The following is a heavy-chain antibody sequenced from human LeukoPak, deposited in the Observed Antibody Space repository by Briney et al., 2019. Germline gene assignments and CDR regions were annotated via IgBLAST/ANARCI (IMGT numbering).Heavy chain of an antibody. CDR1: GFTFSSYA. D-gene: IGHD4-11*01. J-gene: IGHJ4*02. CDR2: ISYDGSNK. V-gene: IGHV3-30-3*01. Sequence: GRSLRLSCAASGFTFSSYAMHWVRQAPGKGLEWVAVISYDGSNKYYADSVKGRFTISRDNSKNTLYLQMNSLRAEDTAVYYCARDLVDYSNYEDDWRWVFDYWGQGTLVTVPS. CDR3: ARDLVDYSNYEDDWRWVFDY.